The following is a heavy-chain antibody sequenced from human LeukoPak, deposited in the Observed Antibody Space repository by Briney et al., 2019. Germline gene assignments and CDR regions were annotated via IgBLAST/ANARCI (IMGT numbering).Heavy chain of an antibody. V-gene: IGHV3-48*04. D-gene: IGHD3-22*01. CDR3: ARGDSSGSNWFDP. Sequence: GGSLRLSCVASGFTFSSYSMNWVRQAPGKGLEWVSYISSSNSTIYYADSVKGRFTISRDNAKNSLYLQMNSLRAEDTAVYYCARGDSSGSNWFDPWGQGTLVTVSS. CDR1: GFTFSSYS. CDR2: ISSSNSTI. J-gene: IGHJ5*02.